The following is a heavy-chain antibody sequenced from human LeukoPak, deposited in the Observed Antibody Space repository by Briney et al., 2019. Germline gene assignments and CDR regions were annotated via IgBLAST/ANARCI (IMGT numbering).Heavy chain of an antibody. V-gene: IGHV3-9*01. Sequence: GRSLRLSCAASGFTFDDYAMHWVRQAPGKGXXXXXGISWNSGSIGYADSVKGRFTISRDNAKNPLYLQMNSLRAEDTALYYCAKTMVRGVMAPFDYWGQGTLVTVSS. D-gene: IGHD3-10*01. J-gene: IGHJ4*02. CDR1: GFTFDDYA. CDR2: ISWNSGSI. CDR3: AKTMVRGVMAPFDY.